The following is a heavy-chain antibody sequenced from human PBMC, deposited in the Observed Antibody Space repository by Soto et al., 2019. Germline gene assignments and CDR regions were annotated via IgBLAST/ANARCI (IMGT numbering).Heavy chain of an antibody. CDR3: SRESSRYDYYLDF. CDR1: GFTLSYYY. V-gene: IGHV3-11*01. D-gene: IGHD5-12*01. Sequence: GGSLRLSCAASGFTLSYYYMSWIRQAPGKGLEWVSYISSSGNTIYYADSVKGRFTISRDNAKNSLYLQMNSLRAEDTAVYYFSRESSRYDYYLDFWCKATQVTVSS. CDR2: ISSSGNTI. J-gene: IGHJ4*02.